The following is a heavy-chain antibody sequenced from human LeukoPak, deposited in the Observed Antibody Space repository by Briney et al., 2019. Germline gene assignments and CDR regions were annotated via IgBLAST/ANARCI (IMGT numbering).Heavy chain of an antibody. D-gene: IGHD1-14*01. V-gene: IGHV3-21*01. CDR2: IGSTGTDR. CDR3: ATETIGRHYDY. Sequence: GGSLRLSCAASGFSFSSSGINWVRQAPGKGLKWVSSIGSTGTDRYYADSVKGRFTISRDNAKNSLYLQMNSLRAEDTAVYYCATETIGRHYDYWGQGTLLTVSS. CDR1: GFSFSSSG. J-gene: IGHJ4*02.